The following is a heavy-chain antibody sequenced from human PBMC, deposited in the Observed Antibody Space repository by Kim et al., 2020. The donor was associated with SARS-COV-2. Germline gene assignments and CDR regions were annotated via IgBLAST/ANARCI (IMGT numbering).Heavy chain of an antibody. V-gene: IGHV4-4*02. CDR3: ARFYSTVTTWWVRRTMDYYYGMDV. Sequence: SETLSLTCAVSGGSISSSNWWSWVRQPPGKGLEWIGEIYHSGSTNYNPSLKSRVTISVDKSKNQFSLKLSSVTAADTAVYYCARFYSTVTTWWVRRTMDYYYGMDVWGQGTTVTVSS. D-gene: IGHD4-17*01. CDR2: IYHSGST. J-gene: IGHJ6*02. CDR1: GGSISSSNW.